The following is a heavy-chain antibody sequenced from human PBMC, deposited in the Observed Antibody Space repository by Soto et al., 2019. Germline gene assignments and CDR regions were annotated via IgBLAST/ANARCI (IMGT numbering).Heavy chain of an antibody. CDR2: IIPILGIA. CDR1: GGTFSSYT. V-gene: IGHV1-69*02. Sequence: QVQLVQSGAEVKKPGSSVKVSCKASGGTFSSYTISWVRQAPGQGLEWMGRIIPILGIANYAQKFQGRVTITADKATSTAYMELSSLRSEDTAVYYCAITTPSGSLDYWGQGTLVTVSS. CDR3: AITTPSGSLDY. J-gene: IGHJ4*02. D-gene: IGHD1-26*01.